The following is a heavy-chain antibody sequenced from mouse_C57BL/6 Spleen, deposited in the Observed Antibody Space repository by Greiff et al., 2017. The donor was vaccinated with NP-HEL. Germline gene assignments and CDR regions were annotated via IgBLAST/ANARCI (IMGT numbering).Heavy chain of an antibody. J-gene: IGHJ4*01. D-gene: IGHD2-4*01. CDR3: AREGTDYDRAMDY. V-gene: IGHV1-22*01. Sequence: EVQLQHSGPELVKPGASVKMSCKASGYTFTDYNMHWVKQSHGKSLEWIGYINPNNGGTSYNQKFKGKATLTVNKSSSTAYMELRSLTSEDSAVYYCAREGTDYDRAMDYWGQGTSVTVSS. CDR1: GYTFTDYN. CDR2: INPNNGGT.